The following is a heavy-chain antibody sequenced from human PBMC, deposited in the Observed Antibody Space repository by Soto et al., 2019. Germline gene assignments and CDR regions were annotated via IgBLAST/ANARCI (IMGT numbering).Heavy chain of an antibody. V-gene: IGHV3-74*01. Sequence: EVQLVESGGGLVQPGGSLRLSCAASGFTFSDYWMHWVRQAPGKGLVWVSRMKGDGSNTNYADSVKGRFTISRDNAKNTLYLQMNSLRAEDTDVYYCERGLKGYYGVDVWGQGTTVTVSS. CDR3: ERGLKGYYGVDV. J-gene: IGHJ6*02. CDR1: GFTFSDYW. CDR2: MKGDGSNT. D-gene: IGHD3-16*01.